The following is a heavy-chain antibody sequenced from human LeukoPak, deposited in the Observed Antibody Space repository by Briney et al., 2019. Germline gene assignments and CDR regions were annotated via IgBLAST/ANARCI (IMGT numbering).Heavy chain of an antibody. CDR3: AKGTYGSGTYGAHDY. CDR1: GFTLRSYG. D-gene: IGHD3-10*01. J-gene: IGHJ4*02. V-gene: IGHV3-23*01. Sequence: GGSLRLSCAASGFTLRSYGMNWFRHAPGKGLEWFSTISGSGDFTYYADSVRGRFTISRDNSKNTLYLQMNSLRAEDTAVYYCAKGTYGSGTYGAHDYWGQGTLVTVSS. CDR2: ISGSGDFT.